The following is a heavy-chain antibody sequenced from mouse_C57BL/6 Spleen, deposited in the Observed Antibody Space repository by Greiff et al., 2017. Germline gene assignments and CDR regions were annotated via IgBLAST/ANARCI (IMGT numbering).Heavy chain of an antibody. CDR1: GYTFTSYW. CDR3: ARRGNYLDY. D-gene: IGHD2-14*01. CDR2: LYPGSGST. V-gene: IGHV1-55*01. Sequence: QVQLQQPGAELVKPGASVKMSCKASGYTFTSYWITWVKQRPGQGLEWIGDLYPGSGSTTYNEKFKSKATLTVDTSSSTAYMQLSSRTSEDSAVYYCARRGNYLDYWGQGTTLTVSS. J-gene: IGHJ2*01.